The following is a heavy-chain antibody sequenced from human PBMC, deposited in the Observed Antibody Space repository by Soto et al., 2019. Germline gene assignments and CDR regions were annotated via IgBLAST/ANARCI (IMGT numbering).Heavy chain of an antibody. J-gene: IGHJ4*02. CDR3: SRGAWDYGDSNDY. CDR1: GFTFDDYA. D-gene: IGHD4-17*01. CDR2: ISWNSGSI. V-gene: IGHV3-9*01. Sequence: PGGSLRLSCAASGFTFDDYAMHWVRQPPGKGLEWVSGISWNSGSIGYADSVKGRFTISRDNAKNSLYLQMNTLRAEDTAFYYCSRGAWDYGDSNDYWGQGTLVTVSS.